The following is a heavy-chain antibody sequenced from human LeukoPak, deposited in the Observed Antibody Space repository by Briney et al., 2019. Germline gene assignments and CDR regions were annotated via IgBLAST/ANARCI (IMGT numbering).Heavy chain of an antibody. Sequence: GGSLRLSCAASGFTFSSYWMNWVRQAPGKGLEWVPYISSSSTIIYYADSVKGRFTISRDNAKSSLYLQMNSLRAEDTAVYYCAKVGSPIAAAGTVYWGQGTLVTVSS. CDR1: GFTFSSYW. J-gene: IGHJ4*02. CDR3: AKVGSPIAAAGTVY. V-gene: IGHV3-48*01. CDR2: ISSSSTII. D-gene: IGHD6-13*01.